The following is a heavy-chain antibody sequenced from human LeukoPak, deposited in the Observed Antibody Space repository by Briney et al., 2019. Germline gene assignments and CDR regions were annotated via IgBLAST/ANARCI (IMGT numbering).Heavy chain of an antibody. CDR1: GFTFTDHY. J-gene: IGHJ4*02. D-gene: IGHD1-26*01. Sequence: GGSLTLSCAASGFTFTDHYMDWVRQAPGKGREWVCRTRDKAKSYSTKYDESGKGKFPISREDSKNSLYLQMNSLKSEDTVVYYCVVGATGALDYWGQGTLVTVSP. CDR3: VVGATGALDY. V-gene: IGHV3-72*01. CDR2: TRDKAKSYST.